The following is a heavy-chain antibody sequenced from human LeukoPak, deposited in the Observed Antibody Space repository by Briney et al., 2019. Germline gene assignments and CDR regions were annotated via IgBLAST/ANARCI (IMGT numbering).Heavy chain of an antibody. CDR1: GFTFSNYA. V-gene: IGHV3-23*01. D-gene: IGHD2-2*01. J-gene: IGHJ4*02. CDR3: AKDLDVVPAAIFVY. Sequence: GGSLRLSCAASGFTFSNYAMSWVRQAPGKGLEWVSAISGSGGSTYYADSVKGRFTISRDNSKNTLYLQMNSLRAEDTAVYYCAKDLDVVPAAIFVYWGQGTLVTVSS. CDR2: ISGSGGST.